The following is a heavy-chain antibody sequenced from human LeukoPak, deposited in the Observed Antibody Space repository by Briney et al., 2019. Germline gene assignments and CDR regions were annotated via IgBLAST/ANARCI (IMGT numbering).Heavy chain of an antibody. Sequence: GGSLRLSCAASGFTFSSYAMSWFRQAPGKGLEWVSAISGSGGSTYYADSVKGRFTISRDNSKNTLYLQMNSLRAEDTAVYYCAKDREYDIYMDVWGKGTTVTVSS. D-gene: IGHD3-22*01. CDR1: GFTFSSYA. CDR3: AKDREYDIYMDV. CDR2: ISGSGGST. J-gene: IGHJ6*03. V-gene: IGHV3-23*01.